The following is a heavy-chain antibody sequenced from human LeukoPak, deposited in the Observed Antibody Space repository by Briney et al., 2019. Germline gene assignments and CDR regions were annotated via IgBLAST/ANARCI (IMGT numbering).Heavy chain of an antibody. V-gene: IGHV3-7*01. CDR1: GFPFSLHY. D-gene: IGHD3-9*01. J-gene: IGHJ4*02. CDR2: ISPNGNEK. Sequence: GGSLRLSCAVSGFPFSLHYVTWVRQAPGKGLERVAKISPNGNEKNYVDSVQGRFTISGDNAKNSLYLQMNSLRAEDTAVYYCARVRYDILTGLGYWGQGTLVTVSS. CDR3: ARVRYDILTGLGY.